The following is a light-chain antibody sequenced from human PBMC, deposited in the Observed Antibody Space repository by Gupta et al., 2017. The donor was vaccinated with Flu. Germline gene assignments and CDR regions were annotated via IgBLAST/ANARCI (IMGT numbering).Light chain of an antibody. CDR3: RQTYRGPHT. CDR2: VAS. CDR1: QSISSY. V-gene: IGKV1-39*01. J-gene: IGKJ4*01. Sequence: DRVTITCRASQSISSYLNWYQQKPGRAPKRLFSVASSLDSGVPSRFSGSGSGTDFTLPISGLQPEDFAAYYCRQTYRGPHTFGEGTKVEIK.